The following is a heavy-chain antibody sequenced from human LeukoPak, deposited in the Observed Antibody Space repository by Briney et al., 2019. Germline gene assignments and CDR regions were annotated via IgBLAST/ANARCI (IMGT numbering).Heavy chain of an antibody. V-gene: IGHV3-48*03. CDR2: ISSSVSTI. J-gene: IGHJ4*02. CDR1: GFIFSSYE. CDR3: AREAYSSGWSIWDC. Sequence: GGSLRLSCAASGFIFSSYEMNWVRQAPGKGLEWVSYISSSVSTIFYAGSVKGRFTISRDNAKNSLYLQMNSLRVEDTAVYYFAREAYSSGWSIWDCWGQGTLVTVSS. D-gene: IGHD6-19*01.